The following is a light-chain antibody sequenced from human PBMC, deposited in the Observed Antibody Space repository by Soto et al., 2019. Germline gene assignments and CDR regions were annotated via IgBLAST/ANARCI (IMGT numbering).Light chain of an antibody. CDR1: ALPKQY. J-gene: IGLJ1*01. CDR3: QSYDSSLSGSI. CDR2: KDS. Sequence: SYELTQPPSVSVSPGQTARITCSGDALPKQYASWYQQKPGQAPVLVIYKDSERPSGIPERFSGSKSGTSASLAITGLQAEDEADYYCQSYDSSLSGSIFGTGTKVTVL. V-gene: IGLV3-25*02.